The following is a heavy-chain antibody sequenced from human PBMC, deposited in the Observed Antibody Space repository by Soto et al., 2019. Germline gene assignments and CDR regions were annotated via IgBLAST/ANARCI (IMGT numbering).Heavy chain of an antibody. CDR2: ISAYNGKT. D-gene: IGHD3-9*01. V-gene: IGHV1-18*01. J-gene: IGHJ4*02. CDR1: GYPFTSYG. Sequence: ASVKVSCKTSGYPFTSYGINWVRQAPGQGPEWMGWISAYNGKTSYTQKFQGRVTMTTDTSTSTAYMELRSLRSDDTDVYYCARDRLIALTGLLHYGGQGTLVTVSS. CDR3: ARDRLIALTGLLHY.